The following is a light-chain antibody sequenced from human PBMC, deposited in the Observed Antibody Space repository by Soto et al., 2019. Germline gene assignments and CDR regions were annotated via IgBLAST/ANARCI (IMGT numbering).Light chain of an antibody. CDR3: AASDDSLSGHGV. V-gene: IGLV1-47*01. CDR1: SSNIGSNY. J-gene: IGLJ3*02. Sequence: QSVLTQPPSASGTPGQRVTISCSGSSSNIGSNYVYWYQQLPGTAPKLLIYRNNQRPSSVPDRFSGSKSGTTAALAISGVRYEDEADYYCAASDDSLSGHGVFGGGTKLTVL. CDR2: RNN.